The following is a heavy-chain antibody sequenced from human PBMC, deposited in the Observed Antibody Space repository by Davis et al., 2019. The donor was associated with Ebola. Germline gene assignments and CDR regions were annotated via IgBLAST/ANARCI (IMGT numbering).Heavy chain of an antibody. Sequence: SVKVSCKASGFTFTSSAMQWVRQARGQRLEWIGWIVVGSGNTNYAQKFQERVTITRDMSTSTAYMELSSLRSEDTAVYYCVYNWNYGGYYFDYWGQGTLVTVSS. CDR1: GFTFTSSA. V-gene: IGHV1-58*02. CDR3: VYNWNYGGYYFDY. CDR2: IVVGSGNT. J-gene: IGHJ4*02. D-gene: IGHD1-7*01.